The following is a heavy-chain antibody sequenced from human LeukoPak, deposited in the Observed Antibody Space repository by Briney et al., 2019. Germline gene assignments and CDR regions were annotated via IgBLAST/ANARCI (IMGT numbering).Heavy chain of an antibody. Sequence: SETLSLTCAVYGGSFSGYYWSWIRQPPGKGLEWIGEINHSGSTNYNPSLKSRVTISVDTSKNQFSLKLSSVTAADTAVYYCARASQWLPPVDIWGQGTMVTVSS. J-gene: IGHJ3*02. CDR2: INHSGST. D-gene: IGHD6-19*01. CDR1: GGSFSGYY. CDR3: ARASQWLPPVDI. V-gene: IGHV4-34*01.